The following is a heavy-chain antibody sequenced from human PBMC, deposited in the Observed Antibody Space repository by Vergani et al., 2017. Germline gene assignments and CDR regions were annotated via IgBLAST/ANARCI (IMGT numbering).Heavy chain of an antibody. Sequence: QVQLVQSGAEVKKPGASVKVSCKASGYTFTGYYMHWVRQAPGQGLEWMGWINPNSGGTNYAQKFQGRVTMTRATSISTAYMELSRLRSDDTAVYYCASWNMVRGVMKAGYFDYWGQGTLVTVSS. V-gene: IGHV1-2*02. CDR1: GYTFTGYY. J-gene: IGHJ4*02. CDR3: ASWNMVRGVMKAGYFDY. D-gene: IGHD3-10*01. CDR2: INPNSGGT.